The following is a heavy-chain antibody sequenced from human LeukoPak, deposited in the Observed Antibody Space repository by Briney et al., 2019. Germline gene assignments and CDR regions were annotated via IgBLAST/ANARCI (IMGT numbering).Heavy chain of an antibody. CDR2: IRSKAYGGTT. J-gene: IGHJ3*02. CDR1: GFTFGDYA. V-gene: IGHV3-49*04. CDR3: TRVQSIAAVDAFDI. D-gene: IGHD6-6*01. Sequence: GGSLRLSCTASGFTFGDYAMSWVRQAPGKGLEWVGFIRSKAYGGTTEYAASVKGRFTISRDDSKSIAYLQMNSLETEDTAVYYCTRVQSIAAVDAFDIWGQGTMVTVSS.